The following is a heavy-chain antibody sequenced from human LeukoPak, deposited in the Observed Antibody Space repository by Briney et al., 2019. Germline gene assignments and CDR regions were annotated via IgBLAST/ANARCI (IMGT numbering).Heavy chain of an antibody. CDR1: GGFFSGYY. D-gene: IGHD5-18*01. CDR3: ARGDVDTPMLFLRKWLFDY. Sequence: PSETLSLTCAVYGGFFSGYYWSWIRQPPGKGLEWIGEINHSGSANYNPSLKSRVTISLDTSKNQFSLRLTSVTAADTAVYFCARGDVDTPMLFLRKWLFDYWGQGNLVTVSS. V-gene: IGHV4-34*01. CDR2: INHSGSA. J-gene: IGHJ4*02.